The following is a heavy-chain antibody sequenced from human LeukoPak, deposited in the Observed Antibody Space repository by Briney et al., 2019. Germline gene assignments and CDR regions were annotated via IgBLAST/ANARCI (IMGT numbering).Heavy chain of an antibody. D-gene: IGHD6-19*01. J-gene: IGHJ1*01. Sequence: SETLSLTCAVYGGCFSGYYWSWIRQPPGKGLEWIGEINHSRSTNYNPSLKSRVTISVDTSKNQFSLKLSSVTAADTAVYYCARPRRGSSGWYGYFQHWGQGTLVTVSS. CDR1: GGCFSGYY. V-gene: IGHV4-34*01. CDR2: INHSRST. CDR3: ARPRRGSSGWYGYFQH.